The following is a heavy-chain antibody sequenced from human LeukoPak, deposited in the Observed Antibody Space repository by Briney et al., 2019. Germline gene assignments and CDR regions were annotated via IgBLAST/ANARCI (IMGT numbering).Heavy chain of an antibody. J-gene: IGHJ6*03. CDR2: IYSGGST. V-gene: IGHV3-53*01. CDR3: ARSGANYYYYYMDV. D-gene: IGHD3-10*01. CDR1: GFTFSNAW. Sequence: GVSLRLSCAASGFTFSNAWMSWVRQAPGKGLEWVSVIYSGGSTYYADSVKGRFTISRDNSKNTLYLQMNSLRAEDTAVYYCARSGANYYYYYMDVWGKGTTVTISS.